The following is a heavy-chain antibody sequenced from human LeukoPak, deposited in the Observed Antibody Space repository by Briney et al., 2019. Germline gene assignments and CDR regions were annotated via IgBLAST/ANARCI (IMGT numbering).Heavy chain of an antibody. J-gene: IGHJ4*02. D-gene: IGHD3-16*02. CDR3: AVHYDYIWGSYRSGRRIDY. V-gene: IGHV4-34*01. Sequence: SETLSLTCAVYGGSFSGYYWSWIRQPPGKGLEWIGEINHSGSTNYNPSLKSRVTISVDTSKNQFSLKLSSVTAADTDVYYCAVHYDYIWGSYRSGRRIDYWGQGTLVTVSS. CDR2: INHSGST. CDR1: GGSFSGYY.